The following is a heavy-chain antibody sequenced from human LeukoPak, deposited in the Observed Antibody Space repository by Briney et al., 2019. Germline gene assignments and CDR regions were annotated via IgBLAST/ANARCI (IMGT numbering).Heavy chain of an antibody. CDR1: GFTFSGSV. Sequence: GGSLRLSCAASGFTFSGSVIHWVRQASGSGREWVGRIRRKADNYATTYAASAKGRFTISRADTKTTAYLQMNSLKTEDTAVYFCTRLSQTEAGGYFYGMEVWGQGTTVTVSS. D-gene: IGHD6-13*01. J-gene: IGHJ6*02. CDR2: IRRKADNYAT. CDR3: TRLSQTEAGGYFYGMEV. V-gene: IGHV3-73*01.